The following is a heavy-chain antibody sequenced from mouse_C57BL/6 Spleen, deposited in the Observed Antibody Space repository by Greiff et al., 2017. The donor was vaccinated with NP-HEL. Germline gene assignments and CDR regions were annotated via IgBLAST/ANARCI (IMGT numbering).Heavy chain of an antibody. V-gene: IGHV1-55*01. J-gene: IGHJ4*01. CDR1: GYTFTSYW. Sequence: VQLQQPGAELVKPGASVKMSCKASGYTFTSYWITWVKQRPGQGLEWIGDIYPGSGSTNYNEKFKSKATLTVDTSSSTAYMQLSSLTSEDSAVYYCARSRAYYHNGMDYWGQGTSVTVSS. D-gene: IGHD2-4*01. CDR2: IYPGSGST. CDR3: ARSRAYYHNGMDY.